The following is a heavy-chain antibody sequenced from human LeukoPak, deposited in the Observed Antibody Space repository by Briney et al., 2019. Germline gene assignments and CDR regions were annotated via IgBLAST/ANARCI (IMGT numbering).Heavy chain of an antibody. Sequence: PSETLSLTRAVYGASFSGYYWSWIRQPPGKGLEWIGEINHSGSTNYNPSLKSRVTISADTSKNQFSLKLSSVTAADTAVYYCYYFDSGGYYEDWGQGTLVTVSS. V-gene: IGHV4-34*01. CDR1: GASFSGYY. D-gene: IGHD3-22*01. CDR3: YYFDSGGYYED. J-gene: IGHJ4*02. CDR2: INHSGST.